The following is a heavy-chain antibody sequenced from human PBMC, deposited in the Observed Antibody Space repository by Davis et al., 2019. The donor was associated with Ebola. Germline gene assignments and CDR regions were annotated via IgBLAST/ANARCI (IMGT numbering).Heavy chain of an antibody. D-gene: IGHD6-13*01. Sequence: GESLKISCATSGFTFTNYDMHWVRQAPGKGLEWVAAIWYDGSNKYYADSVKGRLTISRDNSKNSLYRQMDSLRVEDTAVYYCARDGDSRPGMDVWDQGTTVTVAS. CDR3: ARDGDSRPGMDV. J-gene: IGHJ6*02. CDR1: GFTFTNYD. CDR2: IWYDGSNK. V-gene: IGHV3-33*01.